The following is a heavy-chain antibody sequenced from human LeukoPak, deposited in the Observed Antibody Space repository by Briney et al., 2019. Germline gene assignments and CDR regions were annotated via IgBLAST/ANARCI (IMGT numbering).Heavy chain of an antibody. Sequence: GGSLRLSCAASGLTFSSYAMSWVRQAPGKGLEWVSAISGSGGSTYYAGSVKGRFTISRDNSKNTLYLQMNSLRAEDTALYYCAKGGARGVIMYYFDYWGQGTLVTVSS. CDR2: ISGSGGST. CDR3: AKGGARGVIMYYFDY. CDR1: GLTFSSYA. D-gene: IGHD3-10*01. V-gene: IGHV3-23*01. J-gene: IGHJ4*02.